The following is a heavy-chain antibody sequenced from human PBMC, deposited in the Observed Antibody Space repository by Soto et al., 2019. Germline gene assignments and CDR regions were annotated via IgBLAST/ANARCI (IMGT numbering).Heavy chain of an antibody. D-gene: IGHD6-13*01. CDR3: ARQPYRMAAAATFDY. CDR1: GRSISSYY. CDR2: IYYSGNT. V-gene: IGHV4-59*04. J-gene: IGHJ4*01. Sequence: SETLSLTCPVSGRSISSYYWRWIRQPPGKGLEWIGYIYYSGNTYYNPSLKSRVTISVDTSKHQFSLKLSSVTAADTAVYYCARQPYRMAAAATFDYWGHGTLVIASS.